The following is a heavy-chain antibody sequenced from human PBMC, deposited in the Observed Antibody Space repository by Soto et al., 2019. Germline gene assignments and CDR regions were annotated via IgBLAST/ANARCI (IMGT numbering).Heavy chain of an antibody. CDR3: ARGGNGDNVGYWYFDL. CDR1: GYSFTTYY. V-gene: IGHV1-46*01. D-gene: IGHD4-17*01. J-gene: IGHJ2*01. Sequence: QIHLVQSGAEVKKPGASVKVSCKASGYSFTTYYMHWVRQAPGQGLEWMGVINPSDGHANYAQKFQGRVTLTRDTSTSTVYMELSRLRSEDTAVYYCARGGNGDNVGYWYFDLWGRGTQVTVSP. CDR2: INPSDGHA.